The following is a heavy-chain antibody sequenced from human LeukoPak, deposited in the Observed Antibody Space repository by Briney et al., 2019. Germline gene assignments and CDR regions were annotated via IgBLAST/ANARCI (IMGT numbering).Heavy chain of an antibody. J-gene: IGHJ6*02. V-gene: IGHV4-59*01. Sequence: PSETLSLTCTVSGGSISSYYWSWIRQPPGKGLEWIGYIYYSGGTNYNPSLKSRVTISVDTSKNQLSLKLSSVTAADTAVYYCARVPGVAVAGNYYYYGMDVWGQGTTVTVSS. CDR3: ARVPGVAVAGNYYYYGMDV. CDR1: GGSISSYY. CDR2: IYYSGGT. D-gene: IGHD6-19*01.